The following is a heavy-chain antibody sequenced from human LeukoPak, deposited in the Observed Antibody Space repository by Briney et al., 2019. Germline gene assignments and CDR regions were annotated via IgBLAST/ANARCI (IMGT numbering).Heavy chain of an antibody. J-gene: IGHJ4*02. Sequence: GSLRLSCASSGFPLSSYGMHWVRQASGKGLEWVCRIRSKARSYSTTYAESVKGRFTISRDDSKNTAYLQMNSLKTEDTAVYYCTSQVDEGYWGQGALVTASS. CDR2: IRSKARSYST. D-gene: IGHD5-12*01. V-gene: IGHV3-73*01. CDR3: TSQVDEGY. CDR1: GFPLSSYG.